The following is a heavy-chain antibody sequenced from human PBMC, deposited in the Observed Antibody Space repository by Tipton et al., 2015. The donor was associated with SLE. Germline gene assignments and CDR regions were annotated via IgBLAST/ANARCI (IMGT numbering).Heavy chain of an antibody. Sequence: TLSLTCTVSGGSISSESYYWSWIRQSPGKGLEWIGYIHYTGSTNYNPSLKSRLIMSLDTSKDQFSLELSSVTAADTAVYYCARFSGRLYFDSWGQGTLVTVSS. CDR1: GGSISSESYY. J-gene: IGHJ4*02. D-gene: IGHD1-26*01. CDR3: ARFSGRLYFDS. V-gene: IGHV4-61*01. CDR2: IHYTGST.